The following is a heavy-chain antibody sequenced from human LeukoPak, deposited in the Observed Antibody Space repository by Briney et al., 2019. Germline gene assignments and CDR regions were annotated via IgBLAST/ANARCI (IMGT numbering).Heavy chain of an antibody. CDR1: NYTFSSLGSGNSFISFA. CDR3: ARVHGRYSGYERVIAY. J-gene: IGHJ4*02. Sequence: ASVKVSCKASNYTFSSLGSGNSFISFAISWVRQAPGQGLEWMGWINPNSGGTNYAQKFQGRVTMTRDTSISTAYMELSRLRSDDTAVYYCARVHGRYSGYERVIAYWGQGTLVTVSS. D-gene: IGHD5-12*01. CDR2: INPNSGGT. V-gene: IGHV1-2*02.